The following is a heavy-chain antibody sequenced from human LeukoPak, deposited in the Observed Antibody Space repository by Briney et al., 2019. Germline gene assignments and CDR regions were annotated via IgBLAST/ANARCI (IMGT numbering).Heavy chain of an antibody. CDR1: GYTFTGYY. CDR2: INPNSGGT. Sequence: GASVKVSCKASGYTFTGYYMHWVRQAPGQGLEWMGWINPNSGGTNYGQKLQGRVTMTRDTSISTAYMDLSRLRSDDTAVYYCARVGTFDVFDIWGQGTMLTVSS. J-gene: IGHJ3*02. V-gene: IGHV1-2*02. CDR3: ARVGTFDVFDI. D-gene: IGHD3-16*01.